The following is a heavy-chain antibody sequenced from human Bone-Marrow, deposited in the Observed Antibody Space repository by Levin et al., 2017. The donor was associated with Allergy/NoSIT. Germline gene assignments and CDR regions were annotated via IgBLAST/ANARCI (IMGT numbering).Heavy chain of an antibody. V-gene: IGHV1-46*01. J-gene: IGHJ4*02. CDR2: INPTGDTT. Sequence: GASVKVSCTTSGYTVTNHYIHWVRQAPGQGLEWMGTINPTGDTTRHAQTFQGRVTMTRDTSTNAFYIHLSGLTSEDTAVYYCARNDTGGWSWGLGTLVTVSS. CDR1: GYTVTNHY. D-gene: IGHD6-19*01. CDR3: ARNDTGGWS.